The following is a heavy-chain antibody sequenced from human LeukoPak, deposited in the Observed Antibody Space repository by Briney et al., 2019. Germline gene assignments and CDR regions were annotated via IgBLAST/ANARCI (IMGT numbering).Heavy chain of an antibody. D-gene: IGHD1-26*01. CDR1: GGSISGFY. V-gene: IGHV4-4*07. CDR2: IYTSGST. J-gene: IGHJ4*02. Sequence: SETLSLTCTVSGGSISGFYWSWIRQTAWKGLEWIGRIYTSGSTNYNPSLKSRVTMSLDTSKNQFSLKLSSVTAADTAVYYCARQSGSYYPHYFDYWGQGTLVTVSS. CDR3: ARQSGSYYPHYFDY.